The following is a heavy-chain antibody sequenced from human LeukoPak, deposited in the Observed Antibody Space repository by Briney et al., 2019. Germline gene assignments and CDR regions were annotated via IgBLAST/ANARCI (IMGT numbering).Heavy chain of an antibody. D-gene: IGHD3-10*01. CDR2: ISTTSRYI. V-gene: IGHV3-21*01. CDR3: ARGDTMLRGLLSAFDY. J-gene: IGHJ4*02. Sequence: PGGSLRLSCAASGFTFSSCSMNRVRQAPGKGLEWLSSISTTSRYIYSADSLEGRFTISRDNAKNSLYLQMNSLRAEDTAVYYCARGDTMLRGLLSAFDYWGQGTLVTVSS. CDR1: GFTFSSCS.